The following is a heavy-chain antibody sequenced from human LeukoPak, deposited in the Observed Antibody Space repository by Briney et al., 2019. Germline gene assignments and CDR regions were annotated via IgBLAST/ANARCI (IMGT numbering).Heavy chain of an antibody. CDR3: ARDKGRSRAPWFDP. CDR2: INYSGST. D-gene: IGHD6-13*01. Sequence: SETLSLTCTVYGGSFSGHYWSWIRQPPGKGLEWLGKINYSGSTNYNPSLKSRVTISVDTSKNQYSLKLSSVTAADTAVYYYARDKGRSRAPWFDPWGQGTLVTVS. CDR1: GGSFSGHY. J-gene: IGHJ5*02. V-gene: IGHV4-34*01.